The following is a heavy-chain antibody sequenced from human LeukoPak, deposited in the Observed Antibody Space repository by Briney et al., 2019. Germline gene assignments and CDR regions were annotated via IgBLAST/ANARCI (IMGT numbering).Heavy chain of an antibody. CDR2: IYHSGST. CDR1: GGSISSGGYS. Sequence: SQTLSLTCAVSGGSISSGGYSWSWIRQPPGKGLEWIGYIYHSGSTYYNPSLKSRVTISVDTSKNQFSLKLSSVTAADTAVYYCARASSVRGWELEEYYFDYWGQGTLVTVSS. D-gene: IGHD1-26*01. CDR3: ARASSVRGWELEEYYFDY. V-gene: IGHV4-30-2*01. J-gene: IGHJ4*02.